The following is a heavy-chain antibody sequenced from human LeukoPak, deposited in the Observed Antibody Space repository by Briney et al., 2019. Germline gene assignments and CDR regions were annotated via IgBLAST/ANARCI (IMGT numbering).Heavy chain of an antibody. CDR1: GGSISSYY. V-gene: IGHV4-59*08. CDR3: ARLEGQSSRFDY. Sequence: SETLSLTCTVSGGSISSYYWSWIRQPPGKGLEWIGYIYYSGSTNYNPSLKSRVTISVDTSKNQFSLKLSSVTAADTAVYYCARLEGQSSRFDYWGQGTLVTVSS. CDR2: IYYSGST. D-gene: IGHD6-19*01. J-gene: IGHJ4*02.